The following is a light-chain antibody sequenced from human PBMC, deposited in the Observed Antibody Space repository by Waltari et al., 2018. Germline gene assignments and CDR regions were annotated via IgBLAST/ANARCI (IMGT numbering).Light chain of an antibody. CDR2: DVN. V-gene: IGLV2-11*01. Sequence: QSALTQPASVSGSPGQSVTISCTGTSSDVGGYDYVSLYQQNPGKAPKLMVFDVNRRPLWVPDRFSGSKSGNTASLTISGLQAEDEADYYCCSYAGSYTWVFGTGTKVTVL. CDR1: SSDVGGYDY. CDR3: CSYAGSYTWV. J-gene: IGLJ1*01.